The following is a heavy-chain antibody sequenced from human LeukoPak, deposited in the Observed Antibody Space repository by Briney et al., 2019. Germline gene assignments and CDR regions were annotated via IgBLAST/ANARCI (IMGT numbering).Heavy chain of an antibody. Sequence: GGSLRLSCAAPGFTFSGYDMHWVRQSTGKRLEVVSSIGTEGDKYYPDTVRGRFTISRENDKNSLYLQMNSHRVGDTAMYDCVRSSFCINGACYKGPFDFWGQGSLLTHSS. CDR1: GFTFSGYD. CDR2: IGTEGDK. V-gene: IGHV3-13*01. D-gene: IGHD2-8*01. J-gene: IGHJ4*02. CDR3: VRSSFCINGACYKGPFDF.